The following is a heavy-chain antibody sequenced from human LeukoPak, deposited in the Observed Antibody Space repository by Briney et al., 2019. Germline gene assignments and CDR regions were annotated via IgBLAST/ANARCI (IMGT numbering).Heavy chain of an antibody. CDR3: ATELDGYNSYYFDY. J-gene: IGHJ4*02. CDR2: IIPIFGTA. CDR1: GGTFSSYA. D-gene: IGHD5-24*01. V-gene: IGHV1-69*13. Sequence: ASVKVSCKASGGTFSSYAISWVRQAPGQGLEWMGGIIPIFGTANYAQKFQGRVTITADESTSTAYMELSSLRSEDTAVYYCATELDGYNSYYFDYWGQGTLVTVSP.